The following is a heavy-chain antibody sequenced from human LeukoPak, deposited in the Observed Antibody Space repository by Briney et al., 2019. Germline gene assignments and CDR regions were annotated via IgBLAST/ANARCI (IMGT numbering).Heavy chain of an antibody. D-gene: IGHD5-24*01. J-gene: IGHJ4*02. V-gene: IGHV4-30-4*01. CDR3: ARDEGYNLSIDY. CDR2: IYYSGST. CDR1: GGSISSGDYY. Sequence: SETLSLTCTVSGGSISSGDYYWSWIRQPPGKGLEWIGYIYYSGSTYYNPSLKSRVTISVDTSKNQFPLKLSSVTAADTAVYYCARDEGYNLSIDYWGQGTLVTVSS.